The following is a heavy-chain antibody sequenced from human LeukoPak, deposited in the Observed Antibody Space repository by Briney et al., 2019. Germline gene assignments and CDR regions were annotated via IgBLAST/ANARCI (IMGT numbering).Heavy chain of an antibody. Sequence: SETLSLTCTVSGGSVSSASYYWSWIRQPPGKGLEWIGYIYYSGSTNYNPSLKSRVTLSVDTSKNQFSLKLTSVAAADTAVYYCARGTFKDGLDVWGQGTTVTVSS. CDR1: GGSVSSASYY. CDR3: ARGTFKDGLDV. J-gene: IGHJ6*02. CDR2: IYYSGST. D-gene: IGHD2/OR15-2a*01. V-gene: IGHV4-61*01.